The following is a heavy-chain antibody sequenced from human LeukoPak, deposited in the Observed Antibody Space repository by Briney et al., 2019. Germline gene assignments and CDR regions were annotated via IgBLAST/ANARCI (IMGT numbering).Heavy chain of an antibody. Sequence: GGSLRLSCEASGFTFSTYWMSWVRQAPGKGLEWVANIKQDGSEKYYVDSVKGRFTISRDNAKNSLYLQMNSLRAEDTAMYYYARDSAGNDYWGQGTLVTVSS. J-gene: IGHJ4*02. CDR2: IKQDGSEK. CDR1: GFTFSTYW. D-gene: IGHD6-13*01. V-gene: IGHV3-7*01. CDR3: ARDSAGNDY.